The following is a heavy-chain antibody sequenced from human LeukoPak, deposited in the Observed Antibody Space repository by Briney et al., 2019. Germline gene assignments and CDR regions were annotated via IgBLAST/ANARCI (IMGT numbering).Heavy chain of an antibody. D-gene: IGHD6-6*01. J-gene: IGHJ4*02. V-gene: IGHV3-23*01. CDR3: ARAHSSSSTFDL. CDR2: IGGSGGST. Sequence: HAGGSLRLSCAASGFTFSSYAMSWVRQAPGKGLEWVSSIGGSGGSTYYADSVKGRFTISRDNSKNTLYLQLNSLRADDTAVYYCARAHSSSSTFDLWGQGTLVTVSS. CDR1: GFTFSSYA.